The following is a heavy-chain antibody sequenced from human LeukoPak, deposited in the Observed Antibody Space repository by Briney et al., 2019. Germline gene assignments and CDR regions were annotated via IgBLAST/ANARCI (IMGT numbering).Heavy chain of an antibody. V-gene: IGHV3-53*01. CDR2: IYSGDNT. D-gene: IGHD5-24*01. J-gene: IGHJ3*02. CDR3: AREREGYAFDI. CDR1: GLSVISNY. Sequence: PGGSLRLSCAASGLSVISNYMSWVRQAPGKGLEWISVIYSGDNTYYADSVKSRFTISRDNSENSLYLQMSSLRPEDTAVYYCAREREGYAFDIWGQGTLVTVSS.